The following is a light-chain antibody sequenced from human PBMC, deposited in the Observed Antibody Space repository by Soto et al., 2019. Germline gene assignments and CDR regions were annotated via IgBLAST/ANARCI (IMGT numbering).Light chain of an antibody. CDR3: QQRSNWPRT. CDR2: DAS. V-gene: IGKV3-11*01. Sequence: EIVLTQSPAPLSLSPGERATLSCRASQSVSSYLAWYQQKPGQAPRLLIYDASNGATGIPARFSGSGSGTDFTLTISSLEPEDFAVYYCQQRSNWPRTFGGGTKVESK. J-gene: IGKJ4*01. CDR1: QSVSSY.